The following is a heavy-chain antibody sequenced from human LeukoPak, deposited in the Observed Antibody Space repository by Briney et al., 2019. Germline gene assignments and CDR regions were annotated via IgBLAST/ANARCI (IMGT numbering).Heavy chain of an antibody. D-gene: IGHD1-14*01. CDR3: ARDLNQEDFDY. J-gene: IGHJ4*02. V-gene: IGHV3-33*01. CDR1: GFSFSSYD. CDR2: IWLDGSAE. Sequence: PGKSLRLSCAASGFSFSSYDMHWVRQAPGKGLEWVAIIWLDGSAEYYGDSVKGRFTVSRDNSKNTLYLQMDNLRVEDTAVYYCARDLNQEDFDYWGQGTLVAVSS.